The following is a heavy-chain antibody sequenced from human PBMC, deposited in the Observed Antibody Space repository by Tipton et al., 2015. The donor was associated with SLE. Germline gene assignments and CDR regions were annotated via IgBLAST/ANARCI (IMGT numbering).Heavy chain of an antibody. CDR1: GDSISSHY. D-gene: IGHD3-16*01. J-gene: IGHJ4*02. CDR2: IYYSGST. V-gene: IGHV4-59*11. CDR3: ARSLGSSPRFDY. Sequence: TLSLTCTVSGDSISSHYWSWIRQPPGKGLEWIGYIYYSGSTNYNPSLKSRVTISVDTSKNQFSLKLSSVTAADTAVYYCARSLGSSPRFDYWGQGTLVTVSS.